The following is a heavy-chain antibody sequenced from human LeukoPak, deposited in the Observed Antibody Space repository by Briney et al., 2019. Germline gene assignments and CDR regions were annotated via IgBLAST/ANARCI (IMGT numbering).Heavy chain of an antibody. Sequence: SETLSLTCTVSGGSISSYYWIWIRQPPGKGREWIGYIYYSGSTNYNPSLKSRVTISVDTSKNQFSLKLSSVTAADTAVYYCARVPGIAAAGMGASYYYGMDVWGQGTTVTVSS. CDR3: ARVPGIAAAGMGASYYYGMDV. J-gene: IGHJ6*02. V-gene: IGHV4-59*01. D-gene: IGHD6-13*01. CDR1: GGSISSYY. CDR2: IYYSGST.